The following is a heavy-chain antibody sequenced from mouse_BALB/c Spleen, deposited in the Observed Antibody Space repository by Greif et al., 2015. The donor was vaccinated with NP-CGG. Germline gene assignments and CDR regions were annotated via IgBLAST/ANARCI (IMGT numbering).Heavy chain of an antibody. CDR3: ARLHYGSSYFDY. V-gene: IGHV5-17*02. Sequence: EVKLVESGGGLVQPGGSRKLSCAASGFTFSSFGMHWVRQAPEKGLEWVAYISSGSSTIYYADTVRGRFTISRDNPKNTLFLQMASLKSEDTAMYFCARLHYGSSYFDYWGQVTTLTVSS. J-gene: IGHJ2*01. D-gene: IGHD1-1*01. CDR2: ISSGSSTI. CDR1: GFTFSSFG.